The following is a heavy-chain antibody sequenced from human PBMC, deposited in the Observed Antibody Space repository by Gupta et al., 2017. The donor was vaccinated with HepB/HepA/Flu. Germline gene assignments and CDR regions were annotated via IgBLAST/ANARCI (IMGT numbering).Heavy chain of an antibody. J-gene: IGHJ6*02. D-gene: IGHD3-16*01. V-gene: IGHV3-72*01. CDR1: GFTFSDPY. CDR2: VRDKVRSDTT. Sequence: AQLVESLRCFVEPGGSLKLSCVASGFTFSDPYMDWVRQAPGKGLEWVGRVRDKVRSDTTEYAASVKDRFTVSRDDSSNLLYLQMNRLKIEDTAVYYCGRVYNGKWGKTGVDVWGQGTTVTVSS. CDR3: GRVYNGKWGKTGVDV.